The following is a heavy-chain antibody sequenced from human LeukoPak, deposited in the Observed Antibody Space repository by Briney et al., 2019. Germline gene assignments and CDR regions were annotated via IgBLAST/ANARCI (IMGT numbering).Heavy chain of an antibody. CDR3: ARGSLGDYGNWFDL. Sequence: PSETLSLTCTVSGGSTSSDYWSWVRQPPGKGLEWIGYMYYSGSTNFNPSLKTRVTISVDTSKNQFSLKMSSVTAADTAVYYCARGSLGDYGNWFDLWGQGTLVTVSS. CDR1: GGSTSSDY. J-gene: IGHJ5*02. V-gene: IGHV4-59*01. D-gene: IGHD4-17*01. CDR2: MYYSGST.